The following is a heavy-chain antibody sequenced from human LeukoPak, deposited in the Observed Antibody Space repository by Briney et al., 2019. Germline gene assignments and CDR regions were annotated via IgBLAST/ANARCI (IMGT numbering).Heavy chain of an antibody. J-gene: IGHJ4*02. D-gene: IGHD3-16*02. CDR1: GFTFSSYG. CDR3: AKDPLTFGGVIVKSYFDY. CDR2: IRYDGSNK. Sequence: PGRSLRLSCAASGFTFSSYGMHWVRQAPGKGLGWVAFIRYDGSNKYYADSVKGRFTISRDNSKNTLYLQMNSLRAEDTAVYYCAKDPLTFGGVIVKSYFDYWGRGTLVTVSS. V-gene: IGHV3-30*02.